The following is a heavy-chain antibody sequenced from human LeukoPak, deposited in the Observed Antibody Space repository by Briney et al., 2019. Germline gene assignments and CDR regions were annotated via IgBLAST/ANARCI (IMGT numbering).Heavy chain of an antibody. CDR1: GFTFSSYA. CDR3: AKAISGSNAVAVY. V-gene: IGHV3-23*01. J-gene: IGHJ4*02. CDR2: ISGSGDNT. Sequence: PGGSLRLSCAASGFTFSSYAMTWVRQAPGKGLEWVSSISGSGDNTYYADSVKGRFTISRDNSKNTLYLQMNSLRAEDTAVYYCAKAISGSNAVAVYWGQGTLVTVSS. D-gene: IGHD6-19*01.